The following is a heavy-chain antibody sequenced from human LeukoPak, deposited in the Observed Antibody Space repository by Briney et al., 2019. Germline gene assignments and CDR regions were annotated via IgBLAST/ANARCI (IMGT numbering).Heavy chain of an antibody. Sequence: GGSLRLSCAASGFTFSSYAMHWVRQAPGKGLEWVAVISYDGSNKYYADSVKGRFTISRDNSKNTLYLQMNSLRAEDTAVYYCARAHLSSSWYLGAFDIWGQGTMVTVSS. CDR1: GFTFSSYA. V-gene: IGHV3-30*04. CDR2: ISYDGSNK. D-gene: IGHD6-13*01. CDR3: ARAHLSSSWYLGAFDI. J-gene: IGHJ3*02.